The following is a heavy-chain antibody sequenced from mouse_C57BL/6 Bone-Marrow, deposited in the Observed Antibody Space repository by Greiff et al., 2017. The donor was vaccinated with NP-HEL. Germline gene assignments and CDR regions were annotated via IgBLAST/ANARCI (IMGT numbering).Heavy chain of an antibody. Sequence: EVQLVESGGGLVQPGGSMKLSCAASGFTFSDAWMDWVRQSPEQGLEWVAEIRNKANNHATYYAESVKGRFTISRDDSKSSVYLQMNSLRAEDTGIYYCTRRPYYGSSYGYFDVWGTGTTVTVSS. V-gene: IGHV6-6*01. CDR1: GFTFSDAW. D-gene: IGHD1-1*01. CDR3: TRRPYYGSSYGYFDV. J-gene: IGHJ1*03. CDR2: IRNKANNHAT.